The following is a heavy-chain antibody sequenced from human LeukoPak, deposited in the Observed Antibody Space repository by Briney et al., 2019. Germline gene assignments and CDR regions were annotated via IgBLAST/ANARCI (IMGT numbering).Heavy chain of an antibody. D-gene: IGHD6-19*01. CDR3: VKDPYSSGWYGGDAFDL. CDR2: ISNSGDST. CDR1: GFTFNSYA. J-gene: IGHJ3*01. Sequence: GGSLRLSCAASGFTFNSYAMSWVRQAPGKRLEWVSAISNSGDSTYYADPVKGRFTISRDNSKKTLYLQMNSLRVEDTAVYHCVKDPYSSGWYGGDAFDLWGQGTMVTVSS. V-gene: IGHV3-23*01.